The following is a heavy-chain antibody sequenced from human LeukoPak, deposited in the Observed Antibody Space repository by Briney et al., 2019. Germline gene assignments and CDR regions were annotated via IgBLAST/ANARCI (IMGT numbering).Heavy chain of an antibody. J-gene: IGHJ4*02. CDR1: GGTFSIYA. CDR3: ARALTGTIDY. D-gene: IGHD1-7*01. V-gene: IGHV1-18*01. Sequence: SPVKVSCKASGGTFSIYAINWVRQAPGQGLEWMGWIRAYNGNTNYAQKLQGRVTMTTDTSTSTAYMELRSLRSDDTAVYYRARALTGTIDYWGQGTLVTVSS. CDR2: IRAYNGNT.